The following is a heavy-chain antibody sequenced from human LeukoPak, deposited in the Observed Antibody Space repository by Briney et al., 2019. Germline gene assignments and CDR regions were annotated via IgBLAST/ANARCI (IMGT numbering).Heavy chain of an antibody. J-gene: IGHJ3*02. CDR2: ISSSGSTI. V-gene: IGHV3-11*04. CDR3: ARDRSSGYDDAFDI. D-gene: IGHD5-12*01. CDR1: GFTFSDYY. Sequence: GGSLRLSCAASGFTFSDYYMSWIRQAPGKGLEWVSYISSSGSTIYYADSVKGRFTISRDNAKNSLYLQMNSLRAEDTAVYYCARDRSSGYDDAFDIWGQGTMVTVSS.